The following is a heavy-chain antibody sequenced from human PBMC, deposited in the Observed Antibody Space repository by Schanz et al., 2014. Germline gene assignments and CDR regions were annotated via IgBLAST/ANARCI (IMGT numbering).Heavy chain of an antibody. J-gene: IGHJ4*02. CDR3: ARDPYGKNSGDLDY. D-gene: IGHD4-17*01. CDR2: IDPNGGPT. Sequence: QVQLVQSGAEVKKPGASVKVSCKASGYTFIDYSMHWVRQAPGQGLEWVGWIDPNGGPTNHAQMLQGRVPMTRATSLSTAYMELSGLPSDDTAVYFCARDPYGKNSGDLDYWGQGTLVTVSS. V-gene: IGHV1-2*02. CDR1: GYTFIDYS.